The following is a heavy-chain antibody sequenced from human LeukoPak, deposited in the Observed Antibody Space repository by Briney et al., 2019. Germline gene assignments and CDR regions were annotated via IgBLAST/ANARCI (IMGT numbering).Heavy chain of an antibody. D-gene: IGHD6-19*01. CDR1: GGSISSGGYS. Sequence: PSETLSLTCAVSGGSISSGGYSWSWLRQPPGKGLEWIGYIHQSGSTHYNPSLKSRVTISVDRSKNQFSLKLSSVTAADTAVYYCARGVAVAPDAFDIWGQGTMVTVSS. CDR3: ARGVAVAPDAFDI. CDR2: IHQSGST. J-gene: IGHJ3*02. V-gene: IGHV4-30-2*01.